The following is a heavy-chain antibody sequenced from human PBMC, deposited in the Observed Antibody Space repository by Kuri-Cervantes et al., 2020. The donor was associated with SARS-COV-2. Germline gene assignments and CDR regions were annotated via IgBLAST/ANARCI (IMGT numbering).Heavy chain of an antibody. CDR2: IYHSGST. V-gene: IGHV4-38-2*02. CDR3: AREGGSRYHDAFDI. J-gene: IGHJ3*02. CDR1: GYSISSGYY. D-gene: IGHD2-15*01. Sequence: SETLSLTCAVSGYSISSGYYWGWIRQPPGKGLEWIGSIYHSGSTLYNPSLKSRLTISVDTSKKQFSLKLSTVTAADTAVYYCAREGGSRYHDAFDIWGQGTMVTVSS.